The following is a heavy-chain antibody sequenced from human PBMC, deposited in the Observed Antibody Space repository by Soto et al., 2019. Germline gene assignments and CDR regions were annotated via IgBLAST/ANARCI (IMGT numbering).Heavy chain of an antibody. D-gene: IGHD3-3*01. V-gene: IGHV4-34*01. CDR3: ARGRKYYDFWSGYSHPRYYFNY. Sequence: SETLSLTRAVYGGSFSGYCWSWIRQPPVKGLEWIGEINHSGRTNYNPSLKSRVTISVDTSKSQFSLKLSSVTAADTAVYYCARGRKYYDFWSGYSHPRYYFNYWGQGTLVTVSS. CDR1: GGSFSGYC. CDR2: INHSGRT. J-gene: IGHJ4*02.